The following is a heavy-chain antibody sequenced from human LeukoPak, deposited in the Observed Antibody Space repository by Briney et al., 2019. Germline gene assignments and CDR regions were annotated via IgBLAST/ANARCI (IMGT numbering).Heavy chain of an antibody. D-gene: IGHD5-18*01. CDR2: IGTAGDT. CDR1: GFTFSNYD. V-gene: IGHV3-13*01. J-gene: IGHJ5*02. Sequence: AGGSLRLSCAASGFTFSNYDMHWVRQVIGKGLEWVSAIGTAGDTYYAGSVRGRFTISRENAKNSLYLQMNSLRAGDTAVYYCARGDTVTGFDPWGQGTLVTVSS. CDR3: ARGDTVTGFDP.